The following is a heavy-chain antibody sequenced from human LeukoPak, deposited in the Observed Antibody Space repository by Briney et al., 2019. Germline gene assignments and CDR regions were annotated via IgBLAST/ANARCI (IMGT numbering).Heavy chain of an antibody. Sequence: GGSLRLSCAASGFTFSSYGMHWVRQAPGKGLKWVAVIWYDGSNKYYADSVKGRFTISRDNSKNTLYLQMNSLRAEDTAVYYCARDIAAAGQNLYYYYYYGMDVWGQGTTVTVS. D-gene: IGHD6-13*01. J-gene: IGHJ6*02. CDR2: IWYDGSNK. V-gene: IGHV3-33*01. CDR3: ARDIAAAGQNLYYYYYYGMDV. CDR1: GFTFSSYG.